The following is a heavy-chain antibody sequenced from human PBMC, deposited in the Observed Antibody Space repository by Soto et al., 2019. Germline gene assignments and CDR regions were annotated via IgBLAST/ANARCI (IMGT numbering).Heavy chain of an antibody. Sequence: SLSLSFAASGFTLDDYAMHWVRPAPGKGLEWVSGISWNSGSIGYADSVKGRFTISRDNAKNSLYLQMNSLRVEDTALYYCAKDFTETTSYNWFDPWGQRTLVTVSS. CDR1: GFTLDDYA. CDR3: AKDFTETTSYNWFDP. J-gene: IGHJ5*02. CDR2: ISWNSGSI. V-gene: IGHV3-9*01. D-gene: IGHD1-1*01.